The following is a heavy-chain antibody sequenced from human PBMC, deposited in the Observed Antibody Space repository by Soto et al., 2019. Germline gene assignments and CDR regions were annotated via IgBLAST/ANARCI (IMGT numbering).Heavy chain of an antibody. D-gene: IGHD3-3*01. V-gene: IGHV4-34*01. J-gene: IGHJ6*02. CDR2: INHSGST. Sequence: SETLSLTCAVYGGSFSGYYWSWIRQPPGKGLEWIGEINHSGSTNYNPSLKSRVTISVDTSKNQFSLKLSSVTAADTAVYYCARDPLTIFGYYGMDVWGQGTTVTVSS. CDR3: ARDPLTIFGYYGMDV. CDR1: GGSFSGYY.